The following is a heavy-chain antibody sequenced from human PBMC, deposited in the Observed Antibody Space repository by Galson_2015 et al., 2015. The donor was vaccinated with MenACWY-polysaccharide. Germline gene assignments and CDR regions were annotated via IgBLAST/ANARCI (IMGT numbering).Heavy chain of an antibody. Sequence: SLRLSCAASGFTFSSYAMHWVRQAPGKGLEWVAVISYDGSNKYYADSVKGRFTISRDNSKNTLYLQMNSLRAEDTAVYYCARDMAARPAMDVWGKGTTVTVSS. J-gene: IGHJ6*04. CDR2: ISYDGSNK. D-gene: IGHD6-6*01. CDR3: ARDMAARPAMDV. CDR1: GFTFSSYA. V-gene: IGHV3-30-3*01.